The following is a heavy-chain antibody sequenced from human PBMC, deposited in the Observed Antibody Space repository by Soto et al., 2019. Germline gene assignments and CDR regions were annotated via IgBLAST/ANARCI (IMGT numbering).Heavy chain of an antibody. Sequence: QVQLQESGPGLVKPSHTLSVTCTVSGGSLSSDNFFWSWVRQHPETGLEWVGYIYHTGAAYYNPSLKSRLTISLDTSKNRFSLSLISVTAADTAVYYCAREVISPATSDAFDIWGQGTMVTVSS. CDR2: IYHTGAA. D-gene: IGHD1-26*01. CDR3: AREVISPATSDAFDI. CDR1: GGSLSSDNFF. V-gene: IGHV4-31*03. J-gene: IGHJ3*02.